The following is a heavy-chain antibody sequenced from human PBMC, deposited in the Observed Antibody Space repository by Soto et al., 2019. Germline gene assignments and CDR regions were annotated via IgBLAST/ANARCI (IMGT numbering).Heavy chain of an antibody. CDR2: ISSDSRTI. V-gene: IGHV3-48*02. Sequence: GGSLRLSCVASGFSLSDYAVNWVRQAPGKGLKRVSFISSDSRTIYYADSVEGRFTVSRDNARNSVSLQMDSLRDEDAVVYYCARIKLVEWFFINVDVYDMDVWGQGTPVTVSS. CDR3: ARIKLVEWFFINVDVYDMDV. J-gene: IGHJ6*02. D-gene: IGHD3-3*01. CDR1: GFSLSDYA.